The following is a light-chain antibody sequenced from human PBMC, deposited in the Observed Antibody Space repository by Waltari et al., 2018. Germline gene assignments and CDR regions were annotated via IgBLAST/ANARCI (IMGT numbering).Light chain of an antibody. Sequence: SYELTQPLSVSVALGQTATITCGGNKIGSKNVHWFQQRPGQAPVLGIYRDTNRPSGIPERCPGSNSGNTTTLTISRAQAGDEADYYCQVWDSSTAVFGGGTKLTVL. CDR1: KIGSKN. CDR2: RDT. V-gene: IGLV3-9*01. CDR3: QVWDSSTAV. J-gene: IGLJ3*02.